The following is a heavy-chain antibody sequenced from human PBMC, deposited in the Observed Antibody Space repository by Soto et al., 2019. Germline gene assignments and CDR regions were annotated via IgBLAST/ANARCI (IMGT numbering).Heavy chain of an antibody. J-gene: IGHJ6*02. Sequence: SVKVSCKASGGTFSSYAISWVRQAPGQGLEWMGGIIPIFGTANYAQKFQGRVTITADESTSTAYMELSSLRSEDTAVYYCAREAQLKYYYYGMDVWGQGTTVTVSS. CDR1: GGTFSSYA. D-gene: IGHD1-1*01. CDR3: AREAQLKYYYYGMDV. V-gene: IGHV1-69*13. CDR2: IIPIFGTA.